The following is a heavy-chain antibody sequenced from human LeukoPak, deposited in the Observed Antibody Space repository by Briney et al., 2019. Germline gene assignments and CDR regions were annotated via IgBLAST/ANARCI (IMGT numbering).Heavy chain of an antibody. Sequence: ASVKVSCTASGFTFTSSAMQWVRQARGQCLEWIGWIVVGSGNTNYAQKFQERVTITRDMSTSTAYMELSSLRSEDTAVYYCAADRTMGDDAFDIWGQGTMVTVSS. CDR1: GFTFTSSA. V-gene: IGHV1-58*02. CDR2: IVVGSGNT. CDR3: AADRTMGDDAFDI. D-gene: IGHD1-26*01. J-gene: IGHJ3*02.